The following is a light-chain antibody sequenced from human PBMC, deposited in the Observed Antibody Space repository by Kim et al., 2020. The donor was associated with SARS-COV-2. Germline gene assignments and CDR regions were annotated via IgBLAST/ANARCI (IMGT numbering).Light chain of an antibody. CDR2: DVN. CDR3: MSYTSSDTYV. J-gene: IGLJ1*01. Sequence: GQSITSSCTGTSSDVGDYNYVSEYQHHPGKAPKLMTYDVNKRPSGVSNRFSGSKSGNTASLTISGLQAEDEADYYCMSYTSSDTYVFGTGTKVTVL. V-gene: IGLV2-14*03. CDR1: SSDVGDYNY.